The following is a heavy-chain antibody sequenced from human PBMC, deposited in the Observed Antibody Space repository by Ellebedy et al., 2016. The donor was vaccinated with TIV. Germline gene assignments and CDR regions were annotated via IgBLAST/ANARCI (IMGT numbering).Heavy chain of an antibody. CDR2: ISGSISGGSSTSK. CDR3: ARTGNDY. Sequence: GESLKISCAASGFIFSDFNMNWVRQAPGKGLEWVSSISGSISGGSSTSKYYADSVKGRFTISRDDARNSLYLQMNSLRGEDTAVYYCARTGNDYWGQGTLVTVSS. CDR1: GFIFSDFN. D-gene: IGHD1-14*01. J-gene: IGHJ4*02. V-gene: IGHV3-48*04.